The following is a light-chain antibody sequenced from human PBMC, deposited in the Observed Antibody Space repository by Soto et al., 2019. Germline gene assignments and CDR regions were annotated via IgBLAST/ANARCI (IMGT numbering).Light chain of an antibody. V-gene: IGKV3D-15*01. Sequence: EIVMTQSPATLSVSAGERVTLSCRASQSVSSNLAWYQQKPGQAPRLLIYGASTRATGIPAWFSGSGSGTDFTLTISSLQSEDFAVYYCQQYNNWLPLTFGGGTKVEIK. CDR2: GAS. J-gene: IGKJ4*01. CDR1: QSVSSN. CDR3: QQYNNWLPLT.